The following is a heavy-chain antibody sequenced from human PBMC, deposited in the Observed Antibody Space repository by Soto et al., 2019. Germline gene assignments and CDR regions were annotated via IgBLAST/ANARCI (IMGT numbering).Heavy chain of an antibody. CDR2: FIPLFGTL. CDR1: GGTFGSYP. J-gene: IGHJ4*02. Sequence: SVKVSCKAFGGTFGSYPISWVRQAPGQRLEWMGGFIPLFGTLNYAQKFQGRVTITADASTSTAYMDLSNLRSEDTAVYYCTKSRNYHDNTGYRFIGFFDSWGQGTLVTVSS. V-gene: IGHV1-69*13. CDR3: TKSRNYHDNTGYRFIGFFDS. D-gene: IGHD3-22*01.